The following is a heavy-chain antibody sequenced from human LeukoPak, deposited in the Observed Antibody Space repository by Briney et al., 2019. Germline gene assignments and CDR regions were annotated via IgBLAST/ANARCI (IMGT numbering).Heavy chain of an antibody. CDR1: GGSISNYY. J-gene: IGHJ6*03. D-gene: IGHD3-10*01. CDR2: IYYSGST. Sequence: SETLSLTCTVSGGSISNYYWSWIRQPPGKGLEWIGRIYYSGSTYYNPSLKSRVTISGDTSKNQFSLKLSSVTAADTAVYYCARTTTVRGTYYMDVWSKGTTVTISS. CDR3: ARTTTVRGTYYMDV. V-gene: IGHV4-59*01.